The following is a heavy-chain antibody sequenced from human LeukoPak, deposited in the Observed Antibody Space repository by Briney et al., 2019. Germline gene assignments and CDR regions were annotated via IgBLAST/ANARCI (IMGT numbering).Heavy chain of an antibody. D-gene: IGHD3-10*01. J-gene: IGHJ6*03. V-gene: IGHV1-18*01. CDR2: ISAYNGNT. CDR3: AREASQNFYGSGSLGYYYYYMDV. Sequence: ASVKVSCKASGYTFTSYGISWVRQAPGQGLEWMGWISAYNGNTNYAQKLQGRVTMTTDTSTSTAYMELRSLRSDDTAVYYCAREASQNFYGSGSLGYYYYYMDVWGKGTTVTVSS. CDR1: GYTFTSYG.